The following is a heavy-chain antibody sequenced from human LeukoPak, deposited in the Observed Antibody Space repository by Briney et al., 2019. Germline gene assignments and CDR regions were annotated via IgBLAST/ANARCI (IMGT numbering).Heavy chain of an antibody. CDR1: GFTFDDYA. CDR2: ISWNSGSI. CDR3: ARAVAGTHWFDP. Sequence: GGSLRLSCAASGFTFDDYAMHWVRQAPGKGLEWVSGISWNSGSIGYADSVKGRFTISRDNAKNSLYLQMNNLRAGDTAVYYCARAVAGTHWFDPWGQGTLVTVSS. V-gene: IGHV3-9*01. D-gene: IGHD6-19*01. J-gene: IGHJ5*02.